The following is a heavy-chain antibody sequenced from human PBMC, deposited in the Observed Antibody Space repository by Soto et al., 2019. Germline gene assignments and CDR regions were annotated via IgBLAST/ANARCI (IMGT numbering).Heavy chain of an antibody. V-gene: IGHV3-23*01. CDR3: ARRGPGTYFDY. CDR1: RFTFSSYA. CDR2: ISGSGGST. D-gene: IGHD6-13*01. J-gene: IGHJ4*02. Sequence: GSLRISCGASRFTFSSYAVNGVLQAPGKGLEWVSVISGSGGSTYYADSVKGRFTISRDNSKNTPYLQMNSLRAEDTAVYYCARRGPGTYFDYWGQGSLVTVSS.